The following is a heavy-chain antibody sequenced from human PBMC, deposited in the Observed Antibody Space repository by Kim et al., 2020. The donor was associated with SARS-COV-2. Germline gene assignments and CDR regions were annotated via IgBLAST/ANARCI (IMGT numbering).Heavy chain of an antibody. CDR1: GFTFDDYT. V-gene: IGHV3-9*01. CDR3: AKDIDQDRNYFYVFDY. J-gene: IGHJ4*02. D-gene: IGHD3-22*01. CDR2: INWNSGSI. Sequence: GGSLRLSCTASGFTFDDYTMHWVRQAPGKGLEWVSGINWNSGSIGYADSVKGRFTVSRDNAKNSLYLQMNSLRAEDTALYYCAKDIDQDRNYFYVFDYWGQGTLVTVSS.